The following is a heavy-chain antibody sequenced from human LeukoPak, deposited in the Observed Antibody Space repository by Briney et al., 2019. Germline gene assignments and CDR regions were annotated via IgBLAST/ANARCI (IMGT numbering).Heavy chain of an antibody. CDR2: INPNSGGT. V-gene: IGHV1-2*02. D-gene: IGHD6-25*01. J-gene: IGHJ4*02. Sequence: ASVKVSCKASGYTFTGYYMHWVRQAPGQGLEWMGWINPNSGGTNYAQKFQGRVTMTRDTSISTAYMELSRLRSDDTAVYYCAREYSSGWGPSFDYWGQGTLVTVSS. CDR1: GYTFTGYY. CDR3: AREYSSGWGPSFDY.